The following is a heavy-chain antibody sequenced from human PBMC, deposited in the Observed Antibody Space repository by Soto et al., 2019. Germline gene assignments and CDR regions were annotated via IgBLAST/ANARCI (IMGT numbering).Heavy chain of an antibody. CDR2: IYYSGST. CDR3: ARDPIVVVTADKINYYGMDV. CDR1: GGSISSGDYY. D-gene: IGHD2-21*02. J-gene: IGHJ6*02. Sequence: PSETLSLTCTVSGGSISSGDYYWSWIRQPPGKGLEWIGYIYYSGSTYYNPSLKSRVTISVDTSKNQFSLKLSSVTAADTAVYYCARDPIVVVTADKINYYGMDVWGQGTTVTVS. V-gene: IGHV4-30-4*02.